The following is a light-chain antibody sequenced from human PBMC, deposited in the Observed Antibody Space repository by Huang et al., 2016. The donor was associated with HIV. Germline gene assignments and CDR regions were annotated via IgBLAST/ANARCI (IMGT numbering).Light chain of an antibody. Sequence: EIVLTQSPVTLSLSPGDRATLSCRASQSMGTYLAWYQQKSGQAPRLLIYDVSNRAAGVPARFSASGSETYFTLTIASLDPDDFAIYHCQQRSKWPLTFGGGTKVEMK. V-gene: IGKV3-11*01. CDR3: QQRSKWPLT. CDR1: QSMGTY. J-gene: IGKJ4*01. CDR2: DVS.